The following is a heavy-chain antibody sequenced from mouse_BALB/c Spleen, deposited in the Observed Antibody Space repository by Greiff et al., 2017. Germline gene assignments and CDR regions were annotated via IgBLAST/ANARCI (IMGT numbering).Heavy chain of an antibody. CDR1: GFNIKDYY. J-gene: IGHJ4*01. Sequence: VQLKQSGAELVRSGASVKFSCTASGFNIKDYYMHWVKQRPEQGLEWIGWIDPENGDTEYAPKFQGKATMTADTSSNTAYLQLSSLTSEDTAVYYCNARYDVLYAMDYWGQGTSVTVSS. CDR3: NARYDVLYAMDY. CDR2: IDPENGDT. D-gene: IGHD2-12*01. V-gene: IGHV14-4*02.